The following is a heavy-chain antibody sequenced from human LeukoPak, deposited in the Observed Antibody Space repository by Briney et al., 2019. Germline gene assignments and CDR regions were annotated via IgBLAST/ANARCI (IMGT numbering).Heavy chain of an antibody. V-gene: IGHV3-30*02. J-gene: IGHJ6*03. CDR1: GFTFSSYG. D-gene: IGHD1-26*01. Sequence: GGSLRLSCAASGFTFSSYGMHWVRQAPGKGLEWVAFIRYDGSNKYYADSVKGRFTISRDNSKNTLYLQMNSLRAEDTAVYYCARGGSYSYYYYYMDVWGKGTTVTVSS. CDR3: ARGGSYSYYYYYMDV. CDR2: IRYDGSNK.